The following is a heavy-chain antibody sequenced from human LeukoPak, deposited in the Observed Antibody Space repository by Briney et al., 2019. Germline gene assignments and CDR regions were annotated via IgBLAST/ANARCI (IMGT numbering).Heavy chain of an antibody. D-gene: IGHD6-19*01. V-gene: IGHV4-4*07. Sequence: PSETLSLTCTVSGGSISSYYWSWIRQPAGKGLEWIGRVYTTGSTNYNPSLKSRVNMSMDTSKNQFSLNLSSVTAADTAVYYCARQVAVAGKAGSDFWGQGTLVTVSS. J-gene: IGHJ4*02. CDR1: GGSISSYY. CDR2: VYTTGST. CDR3: ARQVAVAGKAGSDF.